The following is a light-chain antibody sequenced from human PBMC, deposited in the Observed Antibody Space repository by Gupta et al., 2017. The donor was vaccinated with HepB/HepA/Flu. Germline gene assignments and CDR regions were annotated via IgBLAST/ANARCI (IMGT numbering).Light chain of an antibody. J-gene: IGKJ2*03. CDR2: QAS. Sequence: TWHQQKPGQGPKLLIYQASNLETGVPPRFSGSGSETDFTLTINNLQPDDFATYYCQNYDGFAHSFGQGTKLEIK. CDR3: QNYDGFAHS. V-gene: IGKV1-5*03.